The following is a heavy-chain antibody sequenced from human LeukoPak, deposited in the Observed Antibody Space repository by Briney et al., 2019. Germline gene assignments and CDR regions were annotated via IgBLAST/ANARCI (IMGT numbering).Heavy chain of an antibody. CDR1: GGSFSGYY. V-gene: IGHV4-34*01. D-gene: IGHD2-21*01. CDR2: INHSGST. CDR3: ATLVVDI. J-gene: IGHJ3*02. Sequence: SETLSLTCAVYGGSFSGYYWSWIRQPPGKGLEWIGEINHSGSTNYNPSLKSRVTISVGTSKNQFSLRLSSVTAADTAVYYCATLVVDIWGQGTLVTVSS.